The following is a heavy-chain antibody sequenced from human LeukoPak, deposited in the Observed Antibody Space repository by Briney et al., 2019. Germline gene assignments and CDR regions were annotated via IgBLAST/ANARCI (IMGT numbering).Heavy chain of an antibody. Sequence: SETLSLTCTVSGGSITPYYWGWIRQPPGKGLEWIGYIYYSGNTNYISSLKSRVTMSVDTSKNQFSLKLTSVTAADTAVYYCARYNGYAGDYFDYWGQGTLVSVSS. CDR2: IYYSGNT. CDR3: ARYNGYAGDYFDY. D-gene: IGHD5-12*01. J-gene: IGHJ4*02. V-gene: IGHV4-59*08. CDR1: GGSITPYY.